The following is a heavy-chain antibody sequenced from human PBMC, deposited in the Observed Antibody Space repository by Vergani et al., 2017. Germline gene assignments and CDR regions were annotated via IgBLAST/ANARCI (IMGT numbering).Heavy chain of an antibody. D-gene: IGHD3-22*01. CDR2: IYHSGIT. CDR1: GGSISSVGYS. CDR3: ASQGDYYDSSGYFDY. V-gene: IGHV4-30-2*01. Sequence: QLQLQESGSGLVKPSQTLSLTCAVSGGSISSVGYSWSWIRQPPGKGLEWIGYIYHSGITYYNPSLKSRVTISVDRSKNQFSLKLSSVTAADTAVYSCASQGDYYDSSGYFDYWGQGTLVTVSS. J-gene: IGHJ4*02.